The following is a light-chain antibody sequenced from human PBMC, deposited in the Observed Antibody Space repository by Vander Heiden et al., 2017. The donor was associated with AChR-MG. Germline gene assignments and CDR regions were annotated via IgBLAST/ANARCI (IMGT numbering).Light chain of an antibody. CDR1: SSNIGAGYD. CDR3: QSYDSSLSGSV. Sequence: QSVLTQPPSVSGAPGQRVTTSCTGSSSNIGAGYDVRWFQQLPGTAPKLLIYGNTNRPSGVPDRFSGSKSGTSASLAITGLQAEDEAYYYCQSYDSSLSGSVFGGGTKLSVL. J-gene: IGLJ2*01. V-gene: IGLV1-40*01. CDR2: GNT.